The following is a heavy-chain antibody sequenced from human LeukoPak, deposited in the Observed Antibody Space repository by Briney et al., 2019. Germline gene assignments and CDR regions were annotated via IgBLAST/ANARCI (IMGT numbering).Heavy chain of an antibody. V-gene: IGHV1-2*02. J-gene: IGHJ4*02. Sequence: GASVKVSCKASGYTFTGDYINWGRQAPGQGLEWMGWINPNSGDTNYAQKFRGRVTMTRDTSISTAYMELSRLRSDDTAVYYCARAQVEYCSSGRCYSGYWGQGTLVTVSS. CDR2: INPNSGDT. CDR3: ARAQVEYCSSGRCYSGY. D-gene: IGHD2-15*01. CDR1: GYTFTGDY.